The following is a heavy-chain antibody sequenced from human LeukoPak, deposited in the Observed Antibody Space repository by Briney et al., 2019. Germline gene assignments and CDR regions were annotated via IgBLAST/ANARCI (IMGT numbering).Heavy chain of an antibody. J-gene: IGHJ5*02. CDR3: ARDRGVGQLVRGWFDP. V-gene: IGHV4-61*01. CDR2: IYYSGST. Sequence: PSETLSLTCTVSGGSVSSGSYYWSWIQQPPGKGLEWIGYIYYSGSTNYNPSLKSRVTISVDTSKNQFSLKLSSVTAADTAVYYCARDRGVGQLVRGWFDPWGQGTLVTVSS. D-gene: IGHD6-13*01. CDR1: GGSVSSGSYY.